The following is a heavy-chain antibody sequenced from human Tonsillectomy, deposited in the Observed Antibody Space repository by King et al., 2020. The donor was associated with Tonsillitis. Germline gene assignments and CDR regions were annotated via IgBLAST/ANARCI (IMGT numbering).Heavy chain of an antibody. CDR2: IRSRANSYAT. CDR3: CRRDSSGYYYP. V-gene: IGHV3-73*01. D-gene: IGHD3-22*01. CDR1: GFTFSGSA. Sequence: VQLVESGGGLVQPGGSLKLSCAASGFTFSGSAMHWVRQASGKGLEWVGRIRSRANSYATEYAGAVRGRFTISREDSKKTAYLEMNSLKTEDTAVYYCCRRDSSGYYYPWGQGTLVTVSS. J-gene: IGHJ5*02.